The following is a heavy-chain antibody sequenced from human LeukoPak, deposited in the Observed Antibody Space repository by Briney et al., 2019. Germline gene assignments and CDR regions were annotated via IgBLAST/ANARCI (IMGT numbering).Heavy chain of an antibody. D-gene: IGHD1-1*01. CDR3: AKDSRVLENYYYGMDV. V-gene: IGHV1-24*01. Sequence: ASVKVSCKVSGYTLTELSMHWVRQAPGKGLEWMGGFDPEDGETIYAQKFQGRVTMTEDTSTDTAYMELSSLRSEDTAVYYCAKDSRVLENYYYGMDVWGQGTTVTVSS. J-gene: IGHJ6*02. CDR1: GYTLTELS. CDR2: FDPEDGET.